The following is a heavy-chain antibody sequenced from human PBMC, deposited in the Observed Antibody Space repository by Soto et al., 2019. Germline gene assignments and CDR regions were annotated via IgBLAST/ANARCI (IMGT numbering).Heavy chain of an antibody. J-gene: IGHJ6*02. V-gene: IGHV3-15*07. CDR3: TTFSGYFGYYYYYGMDV. D-gene: IGHD3-22*01. CDR1: GFTFSNAW. CDR2: IKSKTDGGTT. Sequence: PGGSLRLSCAASGFTFSNAWMNWVRQAPGKGLEWVGRIKSKTDGGTTDYAAPVKGRFTISRDDSKNTLYLQMNSLKTEDTAVYYCTTFSGYFGYYYYYGMDVWGQGTTVTVSS.